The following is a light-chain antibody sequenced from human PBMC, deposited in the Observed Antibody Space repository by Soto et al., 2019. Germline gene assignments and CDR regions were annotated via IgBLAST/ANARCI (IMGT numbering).Light chain of an antibody. Sequence: QLVLTQSPSASASLGASVKLTCTLSSGHSTYAIAWHQQQPEKGPRYLMKLNSDGSPSKGDWIPDRFSGSSSGAERYLTISSLQSEDEADYYCQTWGTGPWVFGGGTKLTVL. CDR1: SGHSTYA. V-gene: IGLV4-69*01. CDR3: QTWGTGPWV. CDR2: LNSDGSP. J-gene: IGLJ3*02.